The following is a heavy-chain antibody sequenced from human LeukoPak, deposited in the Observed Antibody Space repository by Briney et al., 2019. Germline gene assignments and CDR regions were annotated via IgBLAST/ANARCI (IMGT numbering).Heavy chain of an antibody. CDR3: AKDVGKWESLHFFDY. CDR2: ISGSGAST. V-gene: IGHV3-23*01. J-gene: IGHJ4*02. CDR1: GFTFSTNA. D-gene: IGHD1-26*01. Sequence: GGSLRLSCLTSGFTFSTNAMSWVRQAPGKGLEWISGISGSGASTYYADSVTGRFTISRDNSRNTLYQQMNSLRGDDTAVYYCAKDVGKWESLHFFDYWGQGTLVTVSS.